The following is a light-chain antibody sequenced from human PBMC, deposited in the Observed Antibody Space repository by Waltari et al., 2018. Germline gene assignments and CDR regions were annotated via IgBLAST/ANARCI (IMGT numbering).Light chain of an antibody. V-gene: IGLV2-8*01. CDR1: SSDVGGNDY. Sequence: QSALTQFPSASGSPGQSVTISCTGTSSDVGGNDYISWYQQHPGKAPKVIIYEVYKRPPGVPVRFSGSKSGNTASLTVSGLQAEDEANYYCSSYAGKYVFGGGTKLTVL. CDR3: SSYAGKYV. J-gene: IGLJ3*02. CDR2: EVY.